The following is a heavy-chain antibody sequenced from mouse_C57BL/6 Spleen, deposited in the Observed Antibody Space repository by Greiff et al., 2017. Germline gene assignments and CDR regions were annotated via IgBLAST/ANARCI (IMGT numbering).Heavy chain of an antibody. CDR2: INPNNGGT. CDR3: ARRGVFGYSYAMDY. CDR1: GYTFTDYN. J-gene: IGHJ4*01. Sequence: EVKLQESGPELVKPGASVKIPCKASGYTFTDYNMDWVKQSHGKSLEWIGDINPNNGGTIYNQKFKGKATLTVDKSSSTAYMELRSLTSEDTAVYYCARRGVFGYSYAMDYWGQGTSVTVSS. V-gene: IGHV1-18*01. D-gene: IGHD2-2*01.